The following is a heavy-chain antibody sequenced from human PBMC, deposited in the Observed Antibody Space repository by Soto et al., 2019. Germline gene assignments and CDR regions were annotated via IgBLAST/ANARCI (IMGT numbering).Heavy chain of an antibody. D-gene: IGHD5-12*01. CDR3: AKDMATTSYYYYGMDV. Sequence: GGSLRLSCAASGFTFSSYGMHWARQAPGKGLEWVAVISYDGSNKYYADSVKGRFTISRDNSKNTLYLQMNSLRAEDTAVYYCAKDMATTSYYYYGMDVWGQGTTVTVSS. CDR1: GFTFSSYG. J-gene: IGHJ6*02. V-gene: IGHV3-30*18. CDR2: ISYDGSNK.